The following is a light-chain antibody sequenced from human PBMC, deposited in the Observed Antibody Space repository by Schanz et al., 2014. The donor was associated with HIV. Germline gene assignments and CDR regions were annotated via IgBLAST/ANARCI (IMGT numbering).Light chain of an antibody. CDR1: QNIDNW. V-gene: IGKV1-5*03. Sequence: DIQMTQSPSTLSASVGDRITITCRASQNIDNWLAWYQQKPGKAPNLLIYQASSLKTGVPSRFSGSGSGTDFTLTISSLQPEDFATYYCQQSYSTPRTFGQGTKVEIK. CDR2: QAS. CDR3: QQSYSTPRT. J-gene: IGKJ1*01.